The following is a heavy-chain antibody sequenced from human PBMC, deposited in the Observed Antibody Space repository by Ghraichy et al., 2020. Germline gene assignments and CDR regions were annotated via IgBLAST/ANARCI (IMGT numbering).Heavy chain of an antibody. J-gene: IGHJ4*02. Sequence: GGSLRLSCSASAFTFRTSPMPCVRPAPGKGLEYVSAISRDGSSTYYADSVKGRFTISRDNSKNTLYLQMSSLRTEDTAVYYCVKVMAVAGSRGYFDYWGQLILVTVSS. CDR1: AFTFRTSP. CDR2: ISRDGSST. CDR3: VKVMAVAGSRGYFDY. V-gene: IGHV3-64D*06. D-gene: IGHD6-19*01.